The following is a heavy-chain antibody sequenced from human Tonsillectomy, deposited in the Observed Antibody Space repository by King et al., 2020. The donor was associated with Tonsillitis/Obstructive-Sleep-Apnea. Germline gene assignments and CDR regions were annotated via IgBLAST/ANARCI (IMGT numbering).Heavy chain of an antibody. V-gene: IGHV4-34*01. CDR1: GGSFSGYY. D-gene: IGHD2-2*01. CDR2: INHSGST. J-gene: IGHJ4*02. Sequence: VQLQQWGAGLLKPSETLSLTCAVYGGSFSGYYWSWIRQPPGKGLEWIGEINHSGSTNYNPSLKSRVTISVDTSKNQFSLKLSSVTAADTAVYYCARGTDCSSTSCLINYFDYWGQGTLVTVSS. CDR3: ARGTDCSSTSCLINYFDY.